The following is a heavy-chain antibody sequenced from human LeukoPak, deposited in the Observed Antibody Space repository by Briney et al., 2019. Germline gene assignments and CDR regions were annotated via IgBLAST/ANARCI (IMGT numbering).Heavy chain of an antibody. D-gene: IGHD3-10*01. V-gene: IGHV3-23*01. CDR1: GFTFSRYA. CDR3: APMVRGVVPFDY. CDR2: ISGSGGST. J-gene: IGHJ4*02. Sequence: GGSLRLSCAASGFTFSRYAMSWVRQAPGKGLEWVSAISGSGGSTYYADSVKGRFTISRDNSKNTLYLQMNSLRAEDTAVYYCAPMVRGVVPFDYWGQGTLVTVSS.